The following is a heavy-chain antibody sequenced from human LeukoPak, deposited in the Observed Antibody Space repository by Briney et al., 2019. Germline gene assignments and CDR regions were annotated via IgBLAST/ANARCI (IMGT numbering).Heavy chain of an antibody. V-gene: IGHV4-39*01. D-gene: IGHD6-13*01. CDR1: GGSISSSSYY. J-gene: IGHJ4*02. CDR3: ARFQELGGLFDY. Sequence: PSETLSLTCTVSGGSISSSSYYWGWIRQPPGKGLEWIGSIYYSGSTYHNPSLKSRVTISVDTSKNQFSLKLSSVTAADTAVYYCARFQELGGLFDYWGQGTLVTVSS. CDR2: IYYSGST.